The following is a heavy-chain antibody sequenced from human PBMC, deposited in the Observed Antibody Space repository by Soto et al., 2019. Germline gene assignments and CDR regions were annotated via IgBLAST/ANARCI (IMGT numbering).Heavy chain of an antibody. CDR3: AKDHGSVWYEDFDY. Sequence: QVQLVQSGAEAKKPGASVKVSCKASGYTFIAYHIHWLRQAPGQGLEWMGWINPNSGGTNYAQEFQDRVTMTRDTSISTAYMELSRLTSDDTAMYYCAKDHGSVWYEDFDYWGQGTLVTVSP. CDR1: GYTFIAYH. D-gene: IGHD6-19*01. J-gene: IGHJ4*02. CDR2: INPNSGGT. V-gene: IGHV1-2*02.